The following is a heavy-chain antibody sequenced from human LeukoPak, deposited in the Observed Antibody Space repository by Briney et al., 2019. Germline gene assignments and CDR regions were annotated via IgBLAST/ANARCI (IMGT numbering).Heavy chain of an antibody. D-gene: IGHD6-19*01. CDR1: GFTFSSYS. V-gene: IGHV3-21*01. CDR2: ISSSSSYI. CDR3: ARGRRYSSGWYYFDY. Sequence: GGSLRLSCAASGFTFSSYSMNWVRQAPGKGREWVSSISSSSSYIYYADSVKGRFTISRDNAKNSLYLQMNSLRAEDTAVYYCARGRRYSSGWYYFDYWGQGTLVTVSS. J-gene: IGHJ4*02.